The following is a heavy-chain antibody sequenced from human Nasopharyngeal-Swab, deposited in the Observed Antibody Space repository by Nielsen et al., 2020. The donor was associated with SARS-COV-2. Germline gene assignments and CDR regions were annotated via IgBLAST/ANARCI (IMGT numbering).Heavy chain of an antibody. Sequence: WVRQAHGQGLEGMGIINPTGGSTSYAQKFQGRVTMTRDTSTSTVYMELSSLRSEDTAVYYCARSGRITIFGVFINYYYYMDVWGKGTTVTVSS. V-gene: IGHV1-46*01. D-gene: IGHD3-3*01. CDR3: ARSGRITIFGVFINYYYYMDV. CDR2: INPTGGST. J-gene: IGHJ6*03.